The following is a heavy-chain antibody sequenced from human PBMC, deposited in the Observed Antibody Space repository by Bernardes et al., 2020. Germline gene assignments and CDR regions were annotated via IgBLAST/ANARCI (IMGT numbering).Heavy chain of an antibody. CDR3: LRDEGHRRFQF. Sequence: GGSLRLSCVDYGLTVSAGYNSWFGEAAGKGLEWISYIPKDGNSIIYSDSVKGRFTISRDSAENSVYLQMESLRADDTAVYYCLRDEGHRRFQFWGQGTLVTVSS. CDR1: GLTVSAGY. J-gene: IGHJ4*02. V-gene: IGHV3-11*01. D-gene: IGHD3-3*01. CDR2: IPKDGNSI.